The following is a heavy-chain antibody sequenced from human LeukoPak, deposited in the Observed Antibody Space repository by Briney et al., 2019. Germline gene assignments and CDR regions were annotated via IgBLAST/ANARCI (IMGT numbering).Heavy chain of an antibody. Sequence: GTSLRLSCAASGFTFSSYAMHWVRQAPGKGLEYVSAISSNGGSTYYANSVKGRFTISRDNSKNTLYLQMNSLRAEDTAVYYCAKDSGSPYFDYWGQGTLVTVSS. V-gene: IGHV3-64*01. CDR3: AKDSGSPYFDY. CDR1: GFTFSSYA. D-gene: IGHD1-26*01. J-gene: IGHJ4*02. CDR2: ISSNGGST.